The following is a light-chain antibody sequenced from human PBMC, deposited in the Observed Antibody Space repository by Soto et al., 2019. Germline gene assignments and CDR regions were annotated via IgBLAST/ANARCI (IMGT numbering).Light chain of an antibody. V-gene: IGKV1-5*03. CDR3: QRYGNYWT. CDR1: RSVSSW. CDR2: NAS. J-gene: IGKJ1*01. Sequence: DIQMTQSPSTLSASVGDRVTITCRAGRSVSSWLAWYQQKPGKAPKLLIYNASTLESGVPSRFSGSGSGTDTTLTISTQQPDDFATHYCQRYGNYWTFGQGTTVEIK.